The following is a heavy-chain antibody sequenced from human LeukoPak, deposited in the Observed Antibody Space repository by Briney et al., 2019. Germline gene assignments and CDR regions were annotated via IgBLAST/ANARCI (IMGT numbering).Heavy chain of an antibody. CDR1: GASIGSGTYF. J-gene: IGHJ3*02. Sequence: PSETLSLTCTVSGASIGSGTYFWAWIRQPPGTGLEWIGSIHYSGSTFYKPSLNSRVTISIDTSKNQFSLKLTSVTAADTAVYYCARSDGYGLVGIWGQGTMVTVSS. D-gene: IGHD3-10*01. CDR3: ARSDGYGLVGI. CDR2: IHYSGST. V-gene: IGHV4-39*07.